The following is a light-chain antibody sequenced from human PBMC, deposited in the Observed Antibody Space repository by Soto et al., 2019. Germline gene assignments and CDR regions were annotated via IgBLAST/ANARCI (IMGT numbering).Light chain of an antibody. CDR2: GAS. J-gene: IGKJ1*01. Sequence: EIVLTQSPGTLSLSPGERATLSCRASQSVNSNYLAWYQRKPGQPPRLLIYGASNRATDIPYRFSASGSGTDFSLTITRLEAEHFAVYYCQQYDSTPPTCSLGTKV. CDR1: QSVNSNY. V-gene: IGKV3-20*01. CDR3: QQYDSTPPT.